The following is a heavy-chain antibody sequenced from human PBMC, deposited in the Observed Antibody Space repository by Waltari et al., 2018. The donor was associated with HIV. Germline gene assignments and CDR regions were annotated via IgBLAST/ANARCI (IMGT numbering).Heavy chain of an antibody. V-gene: IGHV1-8*01. CDR3: ARVPVAAKRLDAVFDV. D-gene: IGHD2-15*01. J-gene: IGHJ3*01. Sequence: QVQLVQSGAEVKKPGGSVKVSCKASGYIFTTYDINWVRQAPGQGLEWMGWMNPNSGNTGYAQKFQGRVTMTRNTSISTAYMELSSLRSEDTAVYYCARVPVAAKRLDAVFDVWGQGTMVTVSS. CDR1: GYIFTTYD. CDR2: MNPNSGNT.